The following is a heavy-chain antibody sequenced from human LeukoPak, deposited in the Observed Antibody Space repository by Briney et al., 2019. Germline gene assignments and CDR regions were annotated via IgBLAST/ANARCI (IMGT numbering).Heavy chain of an antibody. CDR1: GFTFSNYW. D-gene: IGHD3-10*02. CDR2: TNNDGSST. V-gene: IGHV3-74*01. Sequence: PGGSMRLSCVASGFTFSNYWIHWFRQAPGKGLVWVSRTNNDGSSTTYADFVKGRFTSSRDNAKNTLYLQMDSLRAEDTAVYYCTRSVFPYYFDCWGQGTLVTVSS. CDR3: TRSVFPYYFDC. J-gene: IGHJ4*02.